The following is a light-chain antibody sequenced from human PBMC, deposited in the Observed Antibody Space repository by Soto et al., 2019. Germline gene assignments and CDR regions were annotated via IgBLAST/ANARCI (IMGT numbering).Light chain of an antibody. Sequence: QSVLTQPASVSGSHGKSNTISCTGTSSDVGGYNYVSWYQQHPGKAPKLMIYDVSNRPSGVSNRFSGSKSGNTASLTISGLQAEDEADYYCSSYTNSSTLGVFGGGTKVTVL. J-gene: IGLJ2*01. CDR2: DVS. CDR3: SSYTNSSTLGV. V-gene: IGLV2-14*01. CDR1: SSDVGGYNY.